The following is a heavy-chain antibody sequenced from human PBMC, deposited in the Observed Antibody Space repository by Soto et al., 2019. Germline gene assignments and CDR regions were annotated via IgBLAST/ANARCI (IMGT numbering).Heavy chain of an antibody. J-gene: IGHJ6*02. CDR1: GYTFTSYY. CDR2: INPSGGST. V-gene: IGHV1-46*01. Sequence: SVKVSFKASGYTFTSYYMHWVRQAPGQGLEWMGIINPSGGSTSYAQKFQGRVTMTRDTSTSTVYMELSSLRSEDTAVYYCARVLAIVVVPAAGGGYYGMDVWGQGTTVTVSS. D-gene: IGHD2-2*01. CDR3: ARVLAIVVVPAAGGGYYGMDV.